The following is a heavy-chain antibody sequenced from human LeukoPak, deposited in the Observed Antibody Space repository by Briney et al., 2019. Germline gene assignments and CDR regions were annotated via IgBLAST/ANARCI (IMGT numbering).Heavy chain of an antibody. CDR3: ARQTYYDFWSGYSTFDY. J-gene: IGHJ4*02. CDR1: GFTFSSYE. Sequence: GGSLRLSCAASGFTFSSYEMNWVRQAPGKGLEWGSYISSSGSTKYYTDSVRGRFTISRDNAKNSLYLQMSSLRGEDTAVYYCARQTYYDFWSGYSTFDYWGQGTLVTVSS. CDR2: ISSSGSTK. V-gene: IGHV3-48*03. D-gene: IGHD3-3*01.